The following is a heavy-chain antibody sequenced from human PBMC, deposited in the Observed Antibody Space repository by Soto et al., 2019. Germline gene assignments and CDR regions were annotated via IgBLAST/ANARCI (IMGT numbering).Heavy chain of an antibody. V-gene: IGHV3-9*01. Sequence: GGSLRLSCAASGFIFDDYDMHWVRQAPGKGLEWVSGISWDNGRIVYADSVKGRFTISRDNAKNSLYLQMSSLRPEDTALYYCAKGFRSGYDYKALDICGQGTMVTVSS. CDR3: AKGFRSGYDYKALDI. CDR1: GFIFDDYD. D-gene: IGHD5-12*01. J-gene: IGHJ3*02. CDR2: ISWDNGRI.